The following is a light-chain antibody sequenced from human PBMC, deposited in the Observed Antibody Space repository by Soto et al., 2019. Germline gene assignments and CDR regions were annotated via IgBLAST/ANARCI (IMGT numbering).Light chain of an antibody. CDR1: QSVLYSSNNKYY. CDR2: WAS. Sequence: DIVMTQSPDSLAVSLGERATINCKSSQSVLYSSNNKYYLAWYQQKPGQPPKLLMYWASTRESGVPDRFSGSGSGTDFTLTISSLQAEDVAVYYCQQYYSTPFTFGPGTKVDIK. V-gene: IGKV4-1*01. CDR3: QQYYSTPFT. J-gene: IGKJ3*01.